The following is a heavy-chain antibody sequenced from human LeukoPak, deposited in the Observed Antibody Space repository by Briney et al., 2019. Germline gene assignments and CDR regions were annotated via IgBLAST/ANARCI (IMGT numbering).Heavy chain of an antibody. Sequence: GASVKVSCKASGYTFTDYHLHWVRQAPGQGFEWMGWINVKSGVATLAQKFQGRVTMTRDTSINTAYMELNMLRSDDTAVYYCARAPYCTNGVCYVRFDHWGQGTLVTVSS. CDR3: ARAPYCTNGVCYVRFDH. CDR1: GYTFTDYH. V-gene: IGHV1-2*02. J-gene: IGHJ4*02. CDR2: INVKSGVA. D-gene: IGHD2-8*01.